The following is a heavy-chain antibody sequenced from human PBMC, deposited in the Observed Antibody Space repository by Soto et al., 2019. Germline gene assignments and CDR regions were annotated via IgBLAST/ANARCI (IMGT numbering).Heavy chain of an antibody. CDR3: ARGEYDFWSGYVPGYYYGMDV. V-gene: IGHV4-30-4*01. CDR1: GGSISSGDYY. D-gene: IGHD3-3*01. Sequence: TLSLTCTVSGGSISSGDYYWSWIRQPPGKGLERIGYIYYSGSTYYDPSLKSRVTISVDTSKNQFSLKLSSVTAADTAVYYCARGEYDFWSGYVPGYYYGMDVWGQGTTVTVSS. CDR2: IYYSGST. J-gene: IGHJ6*02.